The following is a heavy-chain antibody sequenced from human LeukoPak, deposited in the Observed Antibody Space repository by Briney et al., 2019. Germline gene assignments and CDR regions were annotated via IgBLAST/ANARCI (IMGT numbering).Heavy chain of an antibody. J-gene: IGHJ4*02. D-gene: IGHD5-18*01. Sequence: SETLSLTCTVSGGSISSSSYYWGWIRQPPGKGLEWIGSIYYSGSTYYNPSLKSRVTISVDTSKNQFSLKLSSVTAADTAVYYCARSVDTATGYFDYWGQGTLVTVSS. CDR3: ARSVDTATGYFDY. V-gene: IGHV4-39*07. CDR2: IYYSGST. CDR1: GGSISSSSYY.